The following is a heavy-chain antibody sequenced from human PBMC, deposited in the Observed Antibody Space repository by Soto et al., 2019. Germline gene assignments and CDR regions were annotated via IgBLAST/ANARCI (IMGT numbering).Heavy chain of an antibody. Sequence: GASVKVSFEASGYTFTSYGISWLRQAPGQGLEWMGWISAYNGNTNYAQKLQGRVTMTTDTSTSTAYMELRSLRSDDTAVYYCASSLSIAVAGAFDYWGQGTLVTVSS. D-gene: IGHD6-19*01. V-gene: IGHV1-18*04. CDR3: ASSLSIAVAGAFDY. CDR1: GYTFTSYG. J-gene: IGHJ4*02. CDR2: ISAYNGNT.